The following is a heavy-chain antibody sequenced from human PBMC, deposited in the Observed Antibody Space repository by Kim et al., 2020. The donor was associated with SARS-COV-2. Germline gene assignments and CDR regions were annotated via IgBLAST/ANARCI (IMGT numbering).Heavy chain of an antibody. V-gene: IGHV3-33*01. D-gene: IGHD2-15*01. Sequence: GGSLRLSCAASGFTFSSYGMHWVRQPPGKGLEWVAVIWYDGSNKYYADSVKGRFTISRDNAKNTLYLQMNSLRAEDTAVYYCARDGGGVDVWGQGTTVTVFS. CDR2: IWYDGSNK. J-gene: IGHJ6*02. CDR3: ARDGGGVDV. CDR1: GFTFSSYG.